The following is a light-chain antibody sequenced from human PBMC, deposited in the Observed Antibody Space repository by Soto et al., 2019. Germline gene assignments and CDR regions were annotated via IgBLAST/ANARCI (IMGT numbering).Light chain of an antibody. CDR1: QSVRSN. V-gene: IGKV3-15*01. Sequence: ELTQSPDILSVSPGETATLSCRASQSVRSNLAWYQQRPGQPPRLLLYWASTCESGVPDRFIGSGSETDFTLTISSLQAGDEAIYHCQQYYNTPYTFGQGTTLEIK. CDR2: WAS. CDR3: QQYYNTPYT. J-gene: IGKJ2*01.